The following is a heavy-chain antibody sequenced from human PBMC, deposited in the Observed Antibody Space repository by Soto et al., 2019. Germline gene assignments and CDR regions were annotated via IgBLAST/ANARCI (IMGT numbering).Heavy chain of an antibody. CDR2: IYYSGST. Sequence: PSETLSLTCTVSGGSISSGGYCWSWIRQHPGKGREWIGYIYYSGSTYYNPSLKSRVSISVDRSKNQFSLNLSSATAADTAVYYCAGVPDRWGQGTQVTVSS. D-gene: IGHD1-1*01. CDR3: AGVPDR. J-gene: IGHJ5*02. V-gene: IGHV4-31*09. CDR1: GGSISSGGYC.